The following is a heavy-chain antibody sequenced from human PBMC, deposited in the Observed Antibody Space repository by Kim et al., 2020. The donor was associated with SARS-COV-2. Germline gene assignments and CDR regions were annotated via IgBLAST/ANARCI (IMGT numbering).Heavy chain of an antibody. J-gene: IGHJ3*02. V-gene: IGHV3-30*02. Sequence: EKSKCYAAYVKGRCTISRDNSQNVLYLQMNSVRGEDTAVYYCAKESDAFDIWGQGTMVTVSS. CDR2: EKSK. CDR3: AKESDAFDI.